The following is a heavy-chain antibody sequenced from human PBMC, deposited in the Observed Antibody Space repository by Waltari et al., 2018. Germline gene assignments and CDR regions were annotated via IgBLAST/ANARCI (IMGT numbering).Heavy chain of an antibody. CDR3: ARVKVGAADY. V-gene: IGHV3-74*01. CDR2: INSDGSST. CDR1: GGSISSHY. J-gene: IGHJ4*02. Sequence: VQLQESGPGLVKPSETLSLTCTVSGGSISSHYWSWIRQPPGKGLVWVSRINSDGSSTSYADSVKGRFTISRDNAKNTLYLQMNSLRAEDTAVYYCARVKVGAADYWGQGTLVTVSS. D-gene: IGHD2-15*01.